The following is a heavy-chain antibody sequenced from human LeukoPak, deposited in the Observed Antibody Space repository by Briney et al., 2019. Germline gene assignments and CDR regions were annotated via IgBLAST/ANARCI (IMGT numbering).Heavy chain of an antibody. D-gene: IGHD2-2*01. CDR2: INPNSGGT. J-gene: IGHJ5*02. V-gene: IGHV1-2*02. CDR1: EYTFSGYY. Sequence: ASVKVSCKASEYTFSGYYMHWVRQAPGQGLEWMGWINPNSGGTNYAQKFQGRVTMTRDTSISTAYMELSRLRSDDTAVYYCARGRGGYCSSTSCHSNWFDPWGQGTLVTVSS. CDR3: ARGRGGYCSSTSCHSNWFDP.